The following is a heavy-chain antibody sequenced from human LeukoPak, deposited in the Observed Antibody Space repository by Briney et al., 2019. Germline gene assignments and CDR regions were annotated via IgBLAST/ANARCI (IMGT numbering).Heavy chain of an antibody. CDR2: IIPIFGTA. J-gene: IGHJ6*03. CDR1: GGTFSSYA. Sequence: SVKVSCKASGGTFSSYAISWVQQAPGQGLEWMGGIIPIFGTANYAQKFQGRVTITTDESTSTAYMELSSLRSEDTAVYYCAMTTVPFSSYYYYMDVWGKGTTVTVSS. V-gene: IGHV1-69*05. CDR3: AMTTVPFSSYYYYMDV. D-gene: IGHD4-11*01.